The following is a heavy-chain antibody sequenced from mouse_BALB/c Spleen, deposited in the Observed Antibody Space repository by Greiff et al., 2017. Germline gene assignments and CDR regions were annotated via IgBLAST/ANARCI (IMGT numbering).Heavy chain of an antibody. J-gene: IGHJ2*01. V-gene: IGHV1-80*01. CDR2: IYPGDGDT. Sequence: QVQLQQSGAELVRPGSSVKISCKASGYAFSSYWMNWVKQRPGQGLEWIGQIYPGDGDTNYNGKFKGKATLTADKSSSTAYMQLSSLTSEDSAVYFCARGGGGYYFDDWGQGTTLTVSS. CDR1: GYAFSSYW. CDR3: ARGGGGYYFDD.